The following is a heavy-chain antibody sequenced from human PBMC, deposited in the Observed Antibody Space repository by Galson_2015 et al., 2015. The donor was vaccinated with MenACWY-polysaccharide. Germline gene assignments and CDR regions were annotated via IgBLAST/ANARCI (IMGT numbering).Heavy chain of an antibody. CDR1: AGSITSWC. CDR2: VCSPGNT. Sequence: SETLSLTCTVSAGSITSWCYSWIRQSAGTGLEWIGRVCSPGNTKYNPSFESRVTMSLDTSKNQISLHLKSLTAADTAVFFCATGAGDFDHWGQGTRVTVSS. CDR3: ATGAGDFDH. D-gene: IGHD4/OR15-4a*01. J-gene: IGHJ4*02. V-gene: IGHV4-4*07.